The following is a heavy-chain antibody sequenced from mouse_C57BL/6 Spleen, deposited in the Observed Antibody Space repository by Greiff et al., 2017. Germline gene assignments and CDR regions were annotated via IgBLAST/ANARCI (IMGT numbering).Heavy chain of an antibody. CDR3: ARGHDVYDREFAY. CDR1: GYTFTSYW. J-gene: IGHJ3*01. CDR2: IYPGSGST. V-gene: IGHV1-55*01. Sequence: QVQLQQPGAELVKPGASVKMSCKASGYTFTSYWIPWVKQRPGQGLEWIGDIYPGSGSTNYNEKVKSKATLTVDTSSSTAYMQRSSLTSEDSAVYYCARGHDVYDREFAYWGQGTLVTVSA. D-gene: IGHD2-2*01.